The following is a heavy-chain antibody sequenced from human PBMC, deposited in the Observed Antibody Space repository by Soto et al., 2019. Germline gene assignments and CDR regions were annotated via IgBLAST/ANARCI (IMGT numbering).Heavy chain of an antibody. D-gene: IGHD2-2*01. J-gene: IGHJ4*02. CDR2: ISSSSSYI. Sequence: PGGSLRLSCAASGFTFSSYSMNWVRQAPGKGLEWVSSISSSSSYIYYADSVKGRFTISRDNAKNSLYLQMNSLRAEDTAVYYCARANEACSSNSCHGRTPSKFDYWGQGTLVTVSS. V-gene: IGHV3-21*01. CDR3: ARANEACSSNSCHGRTPSKFDY. CDR1: GFTFSSYS.